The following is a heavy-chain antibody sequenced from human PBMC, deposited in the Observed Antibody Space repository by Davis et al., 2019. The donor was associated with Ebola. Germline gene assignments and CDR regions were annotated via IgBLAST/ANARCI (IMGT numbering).Heavy chain of an antibody. Sequence: ASVKVSCKESGNTFSTHYVHWVRQAPGQGLEWMGIINPSGGSTSYAQKFQGRVTMTRDTSTSTVYMELGSLTSEDTAVYYCARDPTSTWIDYWGQGTLVTVSS. D-gene: IGHD1-1*01. CDR2: INPSGGST. CDR3: ARDPTSTWIDY. J-gene: IGHJ4*02. V-gene: IGHV1-46*01. CDR1: GNTFSTHY.